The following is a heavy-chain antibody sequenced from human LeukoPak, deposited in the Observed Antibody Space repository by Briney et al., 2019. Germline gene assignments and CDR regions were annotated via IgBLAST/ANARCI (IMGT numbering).Heavy chain of an antibody. CDR2: IYSGGST. CDR1: GFTVSSNY. D-gene: IGHD3-10*01. J-gene: IGHJ4*02. Sequence: GGSLRLSCAASGFTVSSNYMSWVRQAPGKGLEWVSVIYSGGSTYYADSVKGRFTISRDNSKNTLYLQMNSLRAEDTAVCYCARSGSMVRGVPFDYWGQGTLITVSS. V-gene: IGHV3-66*01. CDR3: ARSGSMVRGVPFDY.